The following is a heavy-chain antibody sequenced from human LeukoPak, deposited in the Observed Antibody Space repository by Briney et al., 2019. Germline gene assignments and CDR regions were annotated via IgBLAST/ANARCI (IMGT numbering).Heavy chain of an antibody. CDR3: ARKFGC. V-gene: IGHV3-48*01. J-gene: IGHJ4*02. Sequence: GGSLRLSCAASGFTFNNYAMNWVRQAPGKGLEWVSYIHSSGNTIYYADSVKGRFTISRDNANNSLYLQMNSLRAEDTAVYYCARKFGCWGQGTLVTVSS. CDR1: GFTFNNYA. CDR2: IHSSGNTI.